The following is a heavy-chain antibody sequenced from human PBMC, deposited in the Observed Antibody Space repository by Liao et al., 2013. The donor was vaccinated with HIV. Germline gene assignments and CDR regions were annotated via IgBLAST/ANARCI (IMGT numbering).Heavy chain of an antibody. Sequence: QVQLQESGPGRVKPSETLSLSCSVSGASINSYFWSWIRQSAGKGMEWIGRIHTSGSINYNPSLKSRVTMSLDTSKNQFSLKLSSVTAADTAVYYCARELGYCSGGSCHSYYFDYWGQGTLVTVSS. D-gene: IGHD2-15*01. V-gene: IGHV4-4*07. CDR3: ARELGYCSGGSCHSYYFDY. CDR1: GASINSYF. J-gene: IGHJ4*02. CDR2: IHTSGSI.